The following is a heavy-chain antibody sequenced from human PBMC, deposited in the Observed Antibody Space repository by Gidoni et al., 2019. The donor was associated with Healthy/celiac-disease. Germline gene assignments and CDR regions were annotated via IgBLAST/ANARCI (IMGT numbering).Heavy chain of an antibody. V-gene: IGHV3-30-3*01. D-gene: IGHD3-3*01. CDR3: ATLGVGDY. CDR2: ISYDGSNK. J-gene: IGHJ4*02. CDR1: GFTFSSYA. Sequence: QVQLVEFGGGVVQPGRSLSLSCSASGFTFSSYAMHGVRQATGKGLECLAVISYDGSNKYYADSVKGRFTISRDNSKNTLYLQMNGLRAEDTAVYDCATLGVGDYWGQGTLVTVSS.